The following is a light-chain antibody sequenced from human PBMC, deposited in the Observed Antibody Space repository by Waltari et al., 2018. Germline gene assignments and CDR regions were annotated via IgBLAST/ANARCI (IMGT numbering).Light chain of an antibody. Sequence: EIVLTQSLGTLSLSPGERATLSCRAIQTVTGSYLAWYQQKPGQAPRLLIYGASIRATGIPDRFSGSGSGTDFTLTISRLEPEDFAVYYCQDSATFGQGTKVEIK. CDR1: QTVTGSY. J-gene: IGKJ1*01. V-gene: IGKV3-20*01. CDR3: QDSAT. CDR2: GAS.